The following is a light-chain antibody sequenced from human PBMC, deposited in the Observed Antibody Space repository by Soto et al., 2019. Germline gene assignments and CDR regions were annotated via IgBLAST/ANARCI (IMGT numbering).Light chain of an antibody. V-gene: IGKV1-5*03. J-gene: IGKJ1*01. CDR2: KAS. Sequence: DIQMTQSPSSLSASLGDRVTITCRASQTISSWLAWYQQKPGKAPKLLIYKASTLKSGVPSRFSGSGSGTEFTLTISSVQPDDFATYYCQHYNSYSEAFGQGTKVDI. CDR1: QTISSW. CDR3: QHYNSYSEA.